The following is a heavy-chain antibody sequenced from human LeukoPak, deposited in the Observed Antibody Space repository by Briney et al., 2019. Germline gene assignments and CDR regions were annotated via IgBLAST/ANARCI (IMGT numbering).Heavy chain of an antibody. D-gene: IGHD6-19*01. V-gene: IGHV2-70*11. CDR1: GFSLSTSGMC. CDR2: IDWDDDK. Sequence: SGPALVKPTQTLTLTCTFSGFSLSTSGMCVSWIRQPPGKALEWLARIDWDDDKYYSTSLKTRLTISKDTSKNQVVLTMTNMDPVDTATYYCARIAVAGYFFDYWGQGILVTVFS. J-gene: IGHJ4*02. CDR3: ARIAVAGYFFDY.